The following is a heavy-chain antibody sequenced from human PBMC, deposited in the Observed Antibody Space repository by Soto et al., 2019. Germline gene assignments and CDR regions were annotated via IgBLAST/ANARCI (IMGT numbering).Heavy chain of an antibody. CDR2: ISYDGSNK. V-gene: IGHV3-30*19. J-gene: IGHJ4*01. Sequence: SLRLSCAASRFTFSSSGMHWVRQAPGKGLEWVAVISYDGSNKYYADSVKGRFTISRDNSKNTLYLQMNSLRAEDTAVYYCARHARTEYFDYWGHGTLVTVSS. CDR1: RFTFSSSG. D-gene: IGHD4-17*01. CDR3: ARHARTEYFDY.